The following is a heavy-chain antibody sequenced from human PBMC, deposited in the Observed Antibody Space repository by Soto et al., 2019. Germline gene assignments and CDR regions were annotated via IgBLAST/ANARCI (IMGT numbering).Heavy chain of an antibody. CDR1: GGTFSNYA. V-gene: IGHV1-69*15. D-gene: IGHD5-12*01. CDR2: IIPIFGTT. J-gene: IGHJ5*02. Sequence: QVHLVQSGAEVKKPGSSVNVSCKASGGTFSNYAITWVRQAPGQGLEWVGRIIPIFGTTNVAQKFQGRVTITADESTTTAYMELSGLRSDDTAVYYCAKDGGADGYFGNWLGAWGRGTLVTVSS. CDR3: AKDGGADGYFGNWLGA.